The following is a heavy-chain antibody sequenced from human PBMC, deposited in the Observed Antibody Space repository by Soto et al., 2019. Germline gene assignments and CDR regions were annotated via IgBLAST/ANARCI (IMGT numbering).Heavy chain of an antibody. CDR2: IIPIFGTA. CDR3: ARYRNYVNNWLDP. J-gene: IGHJ5*02. Sequence: ASVKVSCKASGGTFSSYAISWVRQAPGQGLEWMGGIIPIFGTANYAQKFQGRVTITADESTSTAYMELSSLRSEDTAVYYCARYRNYVNNWLDPWGQGTLVTVSS. V-gene: IGHV1-69*13. CDR1: GGTFSSYA. D-gene: IGHD4-4*01.